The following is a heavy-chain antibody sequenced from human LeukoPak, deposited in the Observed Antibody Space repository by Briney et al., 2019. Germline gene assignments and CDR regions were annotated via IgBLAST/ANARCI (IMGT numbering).Heavy chain of an antibody. J-gene: IGHJ4*02. Sequence: SETLSLTYTVFGGSISSSTYYWVWIRQPPGKGLEWIGSIYYSGNTYYNPSLKSRVTISVDTSKNHFSLNLNSVTAADTAVYYCARVGVMVRNDYWGQGTLVAVSS. D-gene: IGHD3-10*01. V-gene: IGHV4-39*07. CDR2: IYYSGNT. CDR3: ARVGVMVRNDY. CDR1: GGSISSSTYY.